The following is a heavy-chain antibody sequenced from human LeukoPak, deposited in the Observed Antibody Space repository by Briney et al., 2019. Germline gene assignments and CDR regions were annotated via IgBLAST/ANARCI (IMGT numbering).Heavy chain of an antibody. Sequence: GGSLRLSCAASGFTFSSYAMSWVRQAQGKGREWVSAISGSGGSTYYADSVKGRFTISRDNSKNTLYLQMNSLRAEDTAVYYCAKDPSFGPALYWGQGTLVTVSS. D-gene: IGHD2-2*01. V-gene: IGHV3-23*01. J-gene: IGHJ4*02. CDR1: GFTFSSYA. CDR2: ISGSGGST. CDR3: AKDPSFGPALY.